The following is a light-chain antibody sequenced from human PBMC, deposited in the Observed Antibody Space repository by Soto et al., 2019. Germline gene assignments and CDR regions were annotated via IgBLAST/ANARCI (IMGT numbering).Light chain of an antibody. CDR2: DAS. CDR1: QSISSW. V-gene: IGKV1-5*01. CDR3: QQYNSYSWT. J-gene: IGKJ1*01. Sequence: DIQMTKSASTLSASVGDRVTITCGASQSISSWLAWYQQKPGKAPKLLIYDASSLESGVPSRFSGSGSGTEFTLTISSLQPDDFATYYCQQYNSYSWTFGQGTKVDIK.